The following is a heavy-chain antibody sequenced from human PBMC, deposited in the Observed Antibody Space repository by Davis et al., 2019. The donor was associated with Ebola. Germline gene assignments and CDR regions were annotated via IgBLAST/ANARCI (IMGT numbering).Heavy chain of an antibody. Sequence: GGSLRLSCVASGLTFSSYGMHWVRQPPGKGLEWVAFIWFYGRNAHYIDSVKGRFTISRDNSKNTLYLQMNSLRPEDTAMYYCAKDPGGHTGESDYWGQGTLVIVSS. V-gene: IGHV3-30*02. CDR1: GLTFSSYG. CDR3: AKDPGGHTGESDY. J-gene: IGHJ4*02. CDR2: IWFYGRNA. D-gene: IGHD2-8*02.